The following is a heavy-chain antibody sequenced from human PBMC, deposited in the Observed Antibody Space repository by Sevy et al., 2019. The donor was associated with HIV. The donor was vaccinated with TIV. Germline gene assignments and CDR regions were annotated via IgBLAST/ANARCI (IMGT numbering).Heavy chain of an antibody. D-gene: IGHD6-6*01. Sequence: SETLSLTCTVSGGSISSYYWSWIRQPPGKGLEWIGYIYYSGSTNYNPSLKSRVTIPVDTSKNQFSLKLSSVTAADTAVYYCARAESIAARRFFDYWGQGTLVTVSS. J-gene: IGHJ4*02. CDR2: IYYSGST. CDR3: ARAESIAARRFFDY. CDR1: GGSISSYY. V-gene: IGHV4-59*01.